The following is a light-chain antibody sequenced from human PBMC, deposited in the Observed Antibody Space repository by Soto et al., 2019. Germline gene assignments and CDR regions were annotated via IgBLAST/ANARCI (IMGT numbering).Light chain of an antibody. CDR1: QSVSSS. J-gene: IGKJ1*01. V-gene: IGKV3-15*01. Sequence: EIVMTQSPSTLSVSPGERATLSCRASQSVSSSLAWYQQKPGQAPRLLIYGASTRATGIPARLSGSGSETEFTLTISSLQSEDFAVYYCQQYGSSGTFGQGTKVDIK. CDR2: GAS. CDR3: QQYGSSGT.